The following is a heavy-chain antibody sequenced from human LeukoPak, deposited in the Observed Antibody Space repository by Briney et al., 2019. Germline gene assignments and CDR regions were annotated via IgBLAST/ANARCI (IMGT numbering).Heavy chain of an antibody. CDR2: FDPEDGET. CDR3: ATVPSWDRSYNSFDY. V-gene: IGHV1-24*01. J-gene: IGHJ4*02. CDR1: GYTLTELS. D-gene: IGHD1-26*01. Sequence: ASVKVSCKVSGYTLTELSMHWVRQAPGKGLEWMGGFDPEDGETIYAQKFQGRVTMTEESSTDTAYMELSSLRSEDTAVYYCATVPSWDRSYNSFDYWGQGTLVTVSS.